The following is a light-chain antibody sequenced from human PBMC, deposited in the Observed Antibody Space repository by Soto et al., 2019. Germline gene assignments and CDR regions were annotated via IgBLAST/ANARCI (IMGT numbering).Light chain of an antibody. CDR2: DVS. Sequence: QSVLTQPASVSGSPGQSITISCTGTSSDVGGYNYVSWYQQHPGKAPKLMIYDVSNRPSGVSNRCSGSKSGNTASLTISGLQAEDEADYYCSSYTSSSTLEVVFGGGTKVTVL. CDR1: SSDVGGYNY. J-gene: IGLJ2*01. CDR3: SSYTSSSTLEVV. V-gene: IGLV2-14*01.